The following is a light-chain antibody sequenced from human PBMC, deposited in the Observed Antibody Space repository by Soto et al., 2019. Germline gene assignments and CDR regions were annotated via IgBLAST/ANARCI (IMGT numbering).Light chain of an antibody. J-gene: IGKJ5*01. CDR1: QSVSSY. Sequence: EIVLTQSPATLSLSPGERATLSCRASQSVSSYLAWYQQKPGQAPRLPIYDASNRATGIPARFSGSGSGTGFTLTISSLEPEDFAVYYCQQRSNWPPRITFGQGTRLAIK. CDR3: QQRSNWPPRIT. V-gene: IGKV3-11*01. CDR2: DAS.